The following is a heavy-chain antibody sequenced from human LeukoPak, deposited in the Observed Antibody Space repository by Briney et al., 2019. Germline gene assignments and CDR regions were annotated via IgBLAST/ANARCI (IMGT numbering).Heavy chain of an antibody. V-gene: IGHV1-69*04. J-gene: IGHJ4*02. CDR2: IIPILGIA. CDR3: AKLPFMVATFRAEYYFDY. Sequence: SVKVSCKASGGTFSSYAISWVRQAPGQGLEWMGRIIPILGIANYAQKFQGRVTITADKPTSTAYMELSSLRAEDTAVYYCAKLPFMVATFRAEYYFDYWGQGTLVTVSS. D-gene: IGHD5-12*01. CDR1: GGTFSSYA.